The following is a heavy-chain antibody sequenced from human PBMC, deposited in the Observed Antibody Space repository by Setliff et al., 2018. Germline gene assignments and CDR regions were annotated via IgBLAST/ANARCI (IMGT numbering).Heavy chain of an antibody. D-gene: IGHD1-20*01. J-gene: IGHJ4*02. CDR3: ASGLNWLSSTEFDY. V-gene: IGHV4-38-2*02. CDR2: IYYSGST. CDR1: GYSISSGYY. Sequence: ASETLSLTCTVSGYSISSGYYWGWIRQPPGKGLEWIGCIYYSGSTYYNPSLKSRVTISLDTSKNQFSLKLTSVTAADTAVYYCASGLNWLSSTEFDYWGQGTLVTSPQ.